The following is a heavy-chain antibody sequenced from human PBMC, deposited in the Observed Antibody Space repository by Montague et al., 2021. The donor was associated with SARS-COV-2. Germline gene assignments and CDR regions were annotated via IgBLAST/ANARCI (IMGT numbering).Heavy chain of an antibody. D-gene: IGHD3-9*01. Sequence: SETLSLTCTVSGDSISNYYWSWIRRPPGKGLEWLGHIYYSGSTNYNPSLKSRVTISVDTSKNQFSLRLSSVTAADTAVYYCARLPYILPGYAYFDFWGQGSQVIVPS. V-gene: IGHV4-59*08. J-gene: IGHJ4*02. CDR2: IYYSGST. CDR1: GDSISNYY. CDR3: ARLPYILPGYAYFDF.